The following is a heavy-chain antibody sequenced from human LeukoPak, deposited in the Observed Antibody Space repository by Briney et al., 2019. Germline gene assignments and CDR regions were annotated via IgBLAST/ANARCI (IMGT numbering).Heavy chain of an antibody. J-gene: IGHJ4*02. CDR3: ARAIAARRRVGWDYFDY. CDR2: IYHSGST. D-gene: IGHD6-6*01. V-gene: IGHV4-38-2*02. CDR1: GYSISSGYY. Sequence: SETLSLTCTVSGYSISSGYYWGWIRQPPGKGLEWIGSIYHSGSTYYNPSLKSRITISVDTSKNQFSLKLSSVTAADTAVYFCARAIAARRRVGWDYFDYWGQGTLVTVSS.